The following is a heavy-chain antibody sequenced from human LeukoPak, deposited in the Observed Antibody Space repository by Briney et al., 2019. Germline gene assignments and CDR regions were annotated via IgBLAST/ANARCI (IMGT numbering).Heavy chain of an antibody. D-gene: IGHD3-22*01. CDR2: LYSGGHT. V-gene: IGHV3-66*02. Sequence: QAEGSLRLSCAASGFTVTSSYMSWVRQAPGKGPEWVAVLYSGGHTYYAGSVRGRFTISRDTSKNTLYLQMDSLRSEDTAEYYCARARCDSCGYGSWGQGTLVTVSS. J-gene: IGHJ5*02. CDR1: GFTVTSSY. CDR3: ARARCDSCGYGS.